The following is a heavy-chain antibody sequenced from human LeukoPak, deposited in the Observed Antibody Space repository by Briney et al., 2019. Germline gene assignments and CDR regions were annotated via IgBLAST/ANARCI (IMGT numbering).Heavy chain of an antibody. D-gene: IGHD3-3*01. CDR3: AKMGVVRKVILYYYIDV. CDR2: IYYTEST. V-gene: IGHV4-59*07. CDR1: GDSMSGYY. Sequence: PSDTLSLTCTVSGDSMSGYYWSWIRQSPGKGLEMIGYIYYTESTNYNPSLKSRVTISVDTSMNHFSLRLTSVTAADTAIYYCAKMGVVRKVILYYYIDVWGKGTTVTISS. J-gene: IGHJ6*03.